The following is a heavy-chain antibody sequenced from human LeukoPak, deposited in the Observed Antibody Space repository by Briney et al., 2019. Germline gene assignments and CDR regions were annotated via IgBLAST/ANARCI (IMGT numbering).Heavy chain of an antibody. J-gene: IGHJ4*02. V-gene: IGHV3-21*01. CDR2: ISSSSSYI. D-gene: IGHD3-10*01. CDR1: GFTFSSYN. Sequence: GGSLRLSCAASGFTFSSYNMNWVRQAPGKGLEWVSSISSSSSYIYYADSVKGRFTISRDNAKNSLYLQMNSLRAEDTAVYYCARDPGGSLDYWGQGTLVTVSS. CDR3: ARDPGGSLDY.